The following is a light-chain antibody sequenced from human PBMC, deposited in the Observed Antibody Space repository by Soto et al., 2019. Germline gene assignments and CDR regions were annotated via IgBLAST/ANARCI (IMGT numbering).Light chain of an antibody. CDR3: QQYGSSPWT. Sequence: IVMTQSPATLPVSPGERATLSCRTSQSVNSHLAWYQQKPGQAPRLLIYGASSRATGIPDRFSGSGSGTDFTLTISRLEPEDFAVYYCQQYGSSPWTFGQGTKVDI. J-gene: IGKJ1*01. V-gene: IGKV3-20*01. CDR2: GAS. CDR1: QSVNSH.